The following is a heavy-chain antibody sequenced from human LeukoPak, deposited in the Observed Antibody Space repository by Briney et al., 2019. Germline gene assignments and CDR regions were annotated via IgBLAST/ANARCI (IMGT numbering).Heavy chain of an antibody. V-gene: IGHV3-30*02. CDR2: IRIDGNNK. J-gene: IGHJ4*02. Sequence: PGGSLRLSCAASGLTFNNYWMNWVRQAPGKGLEWVAFIRIDGNNKYHADSVKGRFTISRDNSRNTLYLQMNSLRAEDTAVYYCAKDTRDLRRGHFDYWGQGTLVTVSS. CDR3: AKDTRDLRRGHFDY. CDR1: GLTFNNYW.